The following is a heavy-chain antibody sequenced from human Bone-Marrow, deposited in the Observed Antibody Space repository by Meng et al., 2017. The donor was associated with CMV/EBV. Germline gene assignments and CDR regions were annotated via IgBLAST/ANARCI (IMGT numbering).Heavy chain of an antibody. CDR2: ISSSSSNI. Sequence: GESLKISCTASGFTFGDYAMSWVRQAPGKGLEWVSSISSSSSNIYYADSVKGRFTISRDNTKNPLYLQMNSLRAKDTAVYYCARDLVLVPAAIRGGGPPYYYYGMDVWGQGTTVTVSS. D-gene: IGHD2-2*02. CDR3: ARDLVLVPAAIRGGGPPYYYYGMDV. V-gene: IGHV3-21*01. J-gene: IGHJ6*02. CDR1: GFTFGDYA.